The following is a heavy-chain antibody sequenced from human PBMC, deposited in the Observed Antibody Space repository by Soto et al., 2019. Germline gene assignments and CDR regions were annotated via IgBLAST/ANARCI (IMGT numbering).Heavy chain of an antibody. D-gene: IGHD3-9*01. Sequence: SETLSLTCRVSGGSVGTGAYYWSWIRHPPGKGLEWIGYTLYIGSPNYNPSLQSLQSRVTISVDTSRNQFSLRLTSVTAADTALYYCARHDYYHRTLDIWGQATLITF. CDR1: GGSVGTGAYY. CDR3: ARHDYYHRTLDI. J-gene: IGHJ3*02. V-gene: IGHV4-61*08. CDR2: TLYIGSP.